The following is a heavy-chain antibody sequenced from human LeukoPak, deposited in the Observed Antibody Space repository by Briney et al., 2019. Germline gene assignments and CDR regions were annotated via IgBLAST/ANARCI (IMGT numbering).Heavy chain of an antibody. CDR1: GFIINDYF. D-gene: IGHD3-22*01. J-gene: IGHJ3*02. Sequence: GGSLRLSCAASGFIINDYFMTWIRQTPGKGLECIADISDTGFTTYYADSVKSRFTVSRDNSKNTLYLQMNSLRAEDTAVYYCAKGRSRGYYYDAFDIWGQGTMVTVSS. CDR2: ISDTGFTT. CDR3: AKGRSRGYYYDAFDI. V-gene: IGHV3-11*01.